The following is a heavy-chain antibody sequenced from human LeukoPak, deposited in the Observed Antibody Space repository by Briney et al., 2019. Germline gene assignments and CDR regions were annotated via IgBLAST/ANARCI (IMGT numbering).Heavy chain of an antibody. V-gene: IGHV1-46*01. CDR2: INPSGGST. CDR1: GYTFTSYY. CDR3: ARVAGWFGSFDP. D-gene: IGHD3-10*01. J-gene: IGHJ5*02. Sequence: ASVKVSCKASGYTFTSYYMHWVRQAPGQGLEWKGIINPSGGSTSYAQKFHGRVTMTRDTSTSTVYMELSSLRSEDTAVYYCARVAGWFGSFDPWGQGTLVTVSS.